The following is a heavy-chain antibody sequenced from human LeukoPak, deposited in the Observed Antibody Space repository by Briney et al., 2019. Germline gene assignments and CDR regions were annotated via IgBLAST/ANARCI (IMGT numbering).Heavy chain of an antibody. Sequence: GASVKVSCKASGYTFTSYGISWVRQAPGQGLEWMGWISAYNGNTNYAQKLQGRVTMTTDTSTSTAYMELRSLRSDDTAVYYCARAAFWSGYPYDFDYWGQGTLVTVSS. J-gene: IGHJ4*02. CDR3: ARAAFWSGYPYDFDY. V-gene: IGHV1-18*01. D-gene: IGHD3-3*01. CDR2: ISAYNGNT. CDR1: GYTFTSYG.